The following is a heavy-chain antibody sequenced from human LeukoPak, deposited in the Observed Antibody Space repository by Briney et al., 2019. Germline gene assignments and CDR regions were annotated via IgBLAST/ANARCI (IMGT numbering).Heavy chain of an antibody. CDR1: GGSINSYY. CDR3: ARVIVGDIVVVRAAITAGEWFDP. V-gene: IGHV4-4*07. Sequence: SETLSLTCTVSGGSINSYYWSWIRQPAGKGLEWIGRIYTSGSTNYNPSLKSRVTMSVDTSKNQFSLKLSSVTAADTAVYYCARVIVGDIVVVRAAITAGEWFDPWGQGTLVTVSS. J-gene: IGHJ5*02. CDR2: IYTSGST. D-gene: IGHD2-2*02.